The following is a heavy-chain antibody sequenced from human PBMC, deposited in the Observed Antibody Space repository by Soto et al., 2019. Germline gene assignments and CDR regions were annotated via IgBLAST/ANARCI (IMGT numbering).Heavy chain of an antibody. CDR1: GFTFSSYA. CDR3: AKDGRYDILTGFDY. D-gene: IGHD3-9*01. CDR2: ISGSGGST. V-gene: IGHV3-23*01. J-gene: IGHJ4*02. Sequence: LRLSCAASGFTFSSYAMIWVRQAPGKVLEWVSAISGSGGSTYYADSVKGRFTISRDNSKNTLYLQMNSLRAEDTAVYYCAKDGRYDILTGFDYWGQGTLVTVSS.